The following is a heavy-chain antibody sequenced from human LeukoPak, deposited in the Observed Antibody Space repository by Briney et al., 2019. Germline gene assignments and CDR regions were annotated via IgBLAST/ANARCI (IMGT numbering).Heavy chain of an antibody. CDR2: IYYSGST. Sequence: PSETLSLTCTVSDGSISSYYWSWIRQPPGKGLEWIGYIYYSGSTNYNPSLKSRVTISVDTSKNQFSLKLSPVTAADTAVYYCARVGAGELSSNAFDYWGQGTLVTVSS. D-gene: IGHD3-16*02. J-gene: IGHJ4*02. V-gene: IGHV4-59*01. CDR3: ARVGAGELSSNAFDY. CDR1: DGSISSYY.